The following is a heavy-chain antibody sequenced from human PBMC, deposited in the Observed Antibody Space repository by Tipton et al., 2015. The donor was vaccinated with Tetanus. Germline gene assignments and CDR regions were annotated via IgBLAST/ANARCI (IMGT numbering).Heavy chain of an antibody. D-gene: IGHD2-21*02. CDR2: ISSSSRYI. Sequence: SLRLSCAASGFTLSRYTLNWVSQAPGKGLEWVSSISSSSRYIYYADSVKGRFTISRDNAKNSLYLQMISLRAEDTAVYSCARGMAEASNCGGDCYSDYWGQGTLVTVSS. V-gene: IGHV3-21*01. J-gene: IGHJ4*02. CDR3: ARGMAEASNCGGDCYSDY. CDR1: GFTLSRYT.